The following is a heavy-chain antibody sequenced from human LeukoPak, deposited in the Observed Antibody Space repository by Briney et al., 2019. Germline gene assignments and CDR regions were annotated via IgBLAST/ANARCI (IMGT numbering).Heavy chain of an antibody. CDR1: GFSFSDSY. CDR2: ITSSGTTT. Sequence: PGGSLRLSCSASGFSFSDSYMSWFRLSPEKGLEWIAYITSSGTTTEYADSVKGRFTISRVNAKNSLYLQMNSLRSEDTAVHYCARDPDYGDPYWGQGTLVTVSS. V-gene: IGHV3-11*01. J-gene: IGHJ4*02. D-gene: IGHD4/OR15-4a*01. CDR3: ARDPDYGDPY.